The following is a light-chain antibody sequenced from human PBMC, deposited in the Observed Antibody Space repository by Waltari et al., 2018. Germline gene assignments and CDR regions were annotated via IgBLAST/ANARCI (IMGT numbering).Light chain of an antibody. CDR3: QQYNSAPPT. Sequence: DILMTQSPSSLSASLGDRFIFTCRASQGISSWLAWYQQKPGKPPKLLIYKASTLQSGVPSRFSGSGSGTDFTLTISSLQPEDFATYFCQQYNSAPPTFGGGTKVDIK. CDR2: KAS. CDR1: QGISSW. J-gene: IGKJ4*01. V-gene: IGKV1-5*03.